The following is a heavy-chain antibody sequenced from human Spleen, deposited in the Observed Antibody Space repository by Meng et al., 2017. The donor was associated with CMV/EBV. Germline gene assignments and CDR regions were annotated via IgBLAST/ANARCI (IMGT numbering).Heavy chain of an antibody. CDR2: ISSSSRYI. CDR3: ARLPLYCSSTTCYVDY. J-gene: IGHJ4*02. CDR1: GFTSNTYS. D-gene: IGHD2-2*01. V-gene: IGHV3-21*01. Sequence: ETLSLTCAASGFTSNTYSMSWVRQAPGKGLEWVSSISSSSRYINYADSVKGRFTISRDNAENSLSLQMNSLRAEDTAVYYCARLPLYCSSTTCYVDYWGQGTVVTVSS.